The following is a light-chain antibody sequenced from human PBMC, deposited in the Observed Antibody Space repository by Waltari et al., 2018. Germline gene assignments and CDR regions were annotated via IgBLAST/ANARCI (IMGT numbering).Light chain of an antibody. CDR3: SSYAGSNNLL. J-gene: IGLJ2*01. CDR1: SRDVGGYNY. Sequence: QSALTQPPSASGSPGQSVPISCPGTSRDVGGYNYVSRYQHHPGKAPKVMIYEVTKRPSGVPDRFSGSKSGNTASLTVSGLQAEDEADYYCSSYAGSNNLLFGGGTKLTVL. V-gene: IGLV2-8*01. CDR2: EVT.